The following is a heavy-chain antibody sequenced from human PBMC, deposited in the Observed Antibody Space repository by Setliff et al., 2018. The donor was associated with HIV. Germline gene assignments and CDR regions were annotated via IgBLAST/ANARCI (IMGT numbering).Heavy chain of an antibody. V-gene: IGHV3-74*01. CDR1: GFTFSNYW. J-gene: IGHJ6*03. CDR3: ARVDFWSGHAFYMDV. D-gene: IGHD3-3*01. CDR2: INSDGSST. Sequence: PGGSLRLSCAASGFTFSNYWMHWVRQAPGKGLVWVSRINSDGSSTSYADSVKGRFTISRDNAKNTLYLQMNSLRVEDTAVYHCARVDFWSGHAFYMDVWGKGTTVTVSS.